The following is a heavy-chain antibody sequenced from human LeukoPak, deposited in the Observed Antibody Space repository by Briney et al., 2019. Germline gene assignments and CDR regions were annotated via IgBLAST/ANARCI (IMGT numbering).Heavy chain of an antibody. D-gene: IGHD6-19*01. V-gene: IGHV1-18*01. J-gene: IGHJ5*02. CDR2: ISAYNGNT. CDR3: ARVGVAGTRISSWFDP. CDR1: GYTFTSYG. Sequence: GASVKVSCKACGYTFTSYGISWVRQAPGQGLEWMGWISAYNGNTNYAQKLQGRVTMTTDTSTSTAYMELRSLRSDDTAVYYCARVGVAGTRISSWFDPWGQGTLVTVSS.